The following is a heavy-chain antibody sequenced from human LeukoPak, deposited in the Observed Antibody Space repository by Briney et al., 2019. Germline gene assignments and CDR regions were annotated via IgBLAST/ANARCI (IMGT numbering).Heavy chain of an antibody. V-gene: IGHV3-48*01. CDR1: GFTFSSYS. D-gene: IGHD1-26*01. CDR3: ARDRVGATDYFDF. CDR2: ISTSSSI. Sequence: GGSLRLSCAASGFTFSSYSLNWVRQAPGKGLEWVSYISTSSSIYYADSVKGRFTISRDNAKSSLFLQMNSLRAEDTAVYYCARDRVGATDYFDFWGQGTLVNVSS. J-gene: IGHJ4*02.